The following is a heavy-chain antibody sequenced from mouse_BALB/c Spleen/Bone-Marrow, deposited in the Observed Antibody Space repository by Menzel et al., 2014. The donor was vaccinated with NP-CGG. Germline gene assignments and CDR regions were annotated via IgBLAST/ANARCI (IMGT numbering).Heavy chain of an antibody. CDR2: INPSNGGT. Sequence: QVQLQQSGAELVKPGASVKLSCKASGYSFTRYYMYWVKQRPGQGLEWIGEINPSNGGTNFNEKFKSKATLTVDKSSSTAYMQFSSLTSEDSEVYYCTRSNYGYWYFDVWGAGTTVTVSS. V-gene: IGHV1S81*02. CDR1: GYSFTRYY. D-gene: IGHD1-1*01. CDR3: TRSNYGYWYFDV. J-gene: IGHJ1*01.